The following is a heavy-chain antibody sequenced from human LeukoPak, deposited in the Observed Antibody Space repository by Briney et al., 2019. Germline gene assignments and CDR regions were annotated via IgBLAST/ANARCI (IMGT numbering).Heavy chain of an antibody. CDR2: IYYSGST. CDR1: GGSITSSSYY. J-gene: IGHJ4*01. D-gene: IGHD3-3*01. CDR3: ARGQSGPFDY. V-gene: IGHV4-39*07. Sequence: KSSETLSLTCTVSGGSITSSSYYWGWIRQPQGKGLEWIGSIYYSGSTYYNPSLKSRVIISVDTSKNQFSLKVSSVTAADTAVYYCARGQSGPFDYWGQGTLVTVSS.